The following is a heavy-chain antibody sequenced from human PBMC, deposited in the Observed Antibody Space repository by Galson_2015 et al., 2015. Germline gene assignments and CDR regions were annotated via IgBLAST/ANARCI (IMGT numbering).Heavy chain of an antibody. J-gene: IGHJ4*02. V-gene: IGHV5-10-1*01. Sequence: QPGAEVTKPGETLLISWKGSGCSFTSYWISWERQMPRKGLEWKRRIEPRQSYTNYSPSCQGHVTISADNYISTAYLQRSSLNAPDTAMYYCARHDASVAGNFFDYWGQGTLVTVSS. CDR1: GCSFTSYW. CDR3: ARHDASVAGNFFDY. D-gene: IGHD6-19*01. CDR2: IEPRQSYT.